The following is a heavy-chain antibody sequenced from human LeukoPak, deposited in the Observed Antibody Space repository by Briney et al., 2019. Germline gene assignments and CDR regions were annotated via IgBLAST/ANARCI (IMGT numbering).Heavy chain of an antibody. CDR2: ISSSSRTI. CDR1: GFTLSSYS. Sequence: GGSLRLSCAAPGFTLSSYSMNWVRQAPGRGLEWVSYISSSSRTIYYADSVKGRFTISRDNAKNSLYLQMNSLRAEDTAVYYCAINLGVYASFDSWGQGTLVTVSS. V-gene: IGHV3-48*04. CDR3: AINLGVYASFDS. D-gene: IGHD2-8*01. J-gene: IGHJ4*02.